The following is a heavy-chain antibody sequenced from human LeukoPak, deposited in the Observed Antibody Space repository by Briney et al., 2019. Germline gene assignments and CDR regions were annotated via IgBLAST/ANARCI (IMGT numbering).Heavy chain of an antibody. CDR3: ARDLGSIAVAGIHY. V-gene: IGHV3-30*04. J-gene: IGHJ4*02. D-gene: IGHD6-19*01. Sequence: HPGRSLRLSCAASGFTFSSYAMHWVRQAPGKGLEWVAVISYDGSNKYYADSVKGRFTISRDNSKNTLYLQMNSLRAEDTAVYYCARDLGSIAVAGIHYWGQGTLVTVSS. CDR1: GFTFSSYA. CDR2: ISYDGSNK.